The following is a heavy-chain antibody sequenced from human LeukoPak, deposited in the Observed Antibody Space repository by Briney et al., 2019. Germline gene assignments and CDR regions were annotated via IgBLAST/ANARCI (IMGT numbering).Heavy chain of an antibody. CDR2: IYSGGST. V-gene: IGHV3-66*02. CDR1: GFTVSSNE. CDR3: AREVYSHYSSYYYMDV. J-gene: IGHJ6*03. Sequence: PGGSLRLSCAASGFTVSSNEMSWVRQAPGKWLEWVSVIYSGGSTYYADSVKGRFTISRDNSKNTLYLQMNSLRAEDTAVYYCAREVYSHYSSYYYMDVWGKGTTVTVSS. D-gene: IGHD4-11*01.